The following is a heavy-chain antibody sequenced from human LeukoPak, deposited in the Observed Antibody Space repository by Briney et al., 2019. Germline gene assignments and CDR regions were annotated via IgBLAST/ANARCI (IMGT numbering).Heavy chain of an antibody. CDR1: GFTFNTYA. V-gene: IGHV3-30-3*01. D-gene: IGHD2-2*02. Sequence: PGRSLRLSCAASGFTFNTYAMHWVRQAPGKGLEWVAVISYDGSNIYYADSVKGRFTISRDNSKNTLYLQMNSLRAEDTAVYYCARSCSSTSCYRSWDAFDIWGQGTMVTVSS. J-gene: IGHJ3*02. CDR3: ARSCSSTSCYRSWDAFDI. CDR2: ISYDGSNI.